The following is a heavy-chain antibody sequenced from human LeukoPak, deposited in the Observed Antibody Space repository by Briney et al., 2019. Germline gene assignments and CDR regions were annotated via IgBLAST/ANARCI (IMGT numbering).Heavy chain of an antibody. Sequence: PSDTLSLTCTVSGYSISSVYSWGWLPQPPGKGLERIGSIYHSGSTYYNLSLKTRVPISVETSKNEFSLKPSSVTAADTAVYYCARDSIHYYDSSGYSPYWYFDLWGRRTLVAVSS. J-gene: IGHJ2*01. CDR2: IYHSGST. D-gene: IGHD3-22*01. CDR1: GYSISSVYS. V-gene: IGHV4-38-2*02. CDR3: ARDSIHYYDSSGYSPYWYFDL.